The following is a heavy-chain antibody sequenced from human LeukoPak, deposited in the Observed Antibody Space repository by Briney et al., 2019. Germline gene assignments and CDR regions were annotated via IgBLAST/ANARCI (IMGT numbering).Heavy chain of an antibody. D-gene: IGHD3-22*01. Sequence: PSETLSLTCTVSGGSISTYWSWIRQPPGQGLEWIGHIYYSGSTNYSPSLKSRVTMSVDTSKNQFSLKLSSVTAADTAVYYCARDTYYYDSSGPKYDYWGQGTLVTVSS. CDR1: GGSISTY. V-gene: IGHV4-59*12. CDR2: IYYSGST. CDR3: ARDTYYYDSSGPKYDY. J-gene: IGHJ4*02.